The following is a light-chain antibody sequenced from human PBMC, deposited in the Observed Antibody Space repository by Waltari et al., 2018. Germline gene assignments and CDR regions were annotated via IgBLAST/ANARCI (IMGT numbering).Light chain of an antibody. Sequence: DIQMTQSPSTLSASVEDRVTITFRASQSISSWLAWYQQKPGKAPKLLIYKASSLESGVPSRFSGSGSGTEFTLTISSLQPDDFATYYCQQYNSYSWTFGQGTKVEIK. CDR2: KAS. CDR3: QQYNSYSWT. V-gene: IGKV1-5*03. J-gene: IGKJ1*01. CDR1: QSISSW.